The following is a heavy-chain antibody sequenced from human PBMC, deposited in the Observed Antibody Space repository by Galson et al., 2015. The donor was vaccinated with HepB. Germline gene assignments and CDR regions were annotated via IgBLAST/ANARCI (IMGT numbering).Heavy chain of an antibody. CDR1: GFIFSTCG. CDR3: ARDGHGYGDYEGVFDI. J-gene: IGHJ3*02. V-gene: IGHV3-33*01. CDR2: IWYDGSNK. Sequence: SLRLSCAASGFIFSTCGMHWVRQAPGEGLKWVAFIWYDGSNKYYADSVKGRFTISRDNSKNTLYLQMNSLRAEDTAVYYCARDGHGYGDYEGVFDIWGQGTMVTVSS. D-gene: IGHD4-17*01.